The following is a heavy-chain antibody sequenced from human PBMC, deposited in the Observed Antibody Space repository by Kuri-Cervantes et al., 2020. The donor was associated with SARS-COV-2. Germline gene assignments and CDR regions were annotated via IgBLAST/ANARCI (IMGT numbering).Heavy chain of an antibody. D-gene: IGHD2-21*01. CDR1: GFNFSRTD. CDR2: ISHDGKNK. J-gene: IGHJ4*02. V-gene: IGHV3-30*18. Sequence: GGSLKIFCTASGFNFSRTDMHWVRQAPGKGREWVAVISHDGKNKKCIASGKDRFTISRDNSQNTLYLHMKSLRSEDTAMYYCAKDRVGVQDFWGQGTLVTVSS. CDR3: AKDRVGVQDF.